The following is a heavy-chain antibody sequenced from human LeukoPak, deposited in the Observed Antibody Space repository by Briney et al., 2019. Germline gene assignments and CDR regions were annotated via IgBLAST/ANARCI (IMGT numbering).Heavy chain of an antibody. CDR2: ISYDGSDK. Sequence: PGRSLRLSCAASGFTFSSYGMHWVRQAPGQGLEWVAIISYDGSDKNYADSVKGRFTISRDNSKNTLYLQMNSLRSEDTAVYHCVKDGLPGYGMDVWGQGTTVTVSS. CDR3: VKDGLPGYGMDV. CDR1: GFTFSSYG. D-gene: IGHD3/OR15-3a*01. V-gene: IGHV3-30*18. J-gene: IGHJ6*02.